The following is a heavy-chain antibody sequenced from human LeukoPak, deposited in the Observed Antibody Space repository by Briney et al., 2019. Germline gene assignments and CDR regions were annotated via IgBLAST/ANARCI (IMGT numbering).Heavy chain of an antibody. J-gene: IGHJ5*02. CDR2: ISAYNGNT. CDR3: ARIRPPVGATDWFDP. V-gene: IGHV1-18*01. D-gene: IGHD1-26*01. CDR1: GYTFTSYG. Sequence: ASVKVSCKASGYTFTSYGISWVRQAPGQGLEWMGWISAYNGNTNYAQKLQGRVTMTTDTSTSTAYMELGSLRSDDTAVYYCARIRPPVGATDWFDPWGQGTLVTVSS.